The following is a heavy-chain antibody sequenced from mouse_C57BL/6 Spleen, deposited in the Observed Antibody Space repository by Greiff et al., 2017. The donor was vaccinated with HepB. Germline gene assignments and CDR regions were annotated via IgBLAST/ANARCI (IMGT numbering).Heavy chain of an antibody. CDR2: INPSTGGT. CDR3: ARNYDYDGAYFDY. J-gene: IGHJ2*01. CDR1: GYSFTGYY. V-gene: IGHV1-43*01. D-gene: IGHD2-4*01. Sequence: EVKLQESGPELVKPGASVKISCKASGYSFTGYYMHWVKQSSEKSLEWIGEINPSTGGTSYNQKFKGKATLTVDKSSSTAYMQLKSLTSEDSAVYYCARNYDYDGAYFDYWGQGTTLTVSS.